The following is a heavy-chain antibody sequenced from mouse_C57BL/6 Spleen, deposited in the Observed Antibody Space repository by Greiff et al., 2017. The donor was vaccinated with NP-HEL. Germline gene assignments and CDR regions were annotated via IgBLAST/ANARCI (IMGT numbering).Heavy chain of an antibody. J-gene: IGHJ1*03. CDR2: IDPETGGT. D-gene: IGHD1-1*01. Sequence: QVQLQQSGAELVRPGASVTLSCKASGYTFTDYEMHWVKQTPVHGLEWIGAIDPETGGTAYNQKFKGKAILTADKSSSTAYMELRSLTSEDSAVYYGTRRYFITTVAPYWYFDVWGTGTTVTVSS. CDR1: GYTFTDYE. V-gene: IGHV1-15*01. CDR3: TRRYFITTVAPYWYFDV.